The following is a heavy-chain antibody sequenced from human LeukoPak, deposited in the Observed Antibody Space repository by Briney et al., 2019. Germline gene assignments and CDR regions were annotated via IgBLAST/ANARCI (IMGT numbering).Heavy chain of an antibody. CDR1: GGSFSGYY. Sequence: SETLSLTCAVYGGSFSGYYWSWIRQPPGKGLEWIGEINHSGSTNYNPSLKSRVTISADTSKNQFSLKLSSVTAADTAVYYCARRYCSGGSCYFFGYWGQGTLVTVSS. CDR3: ARRYCSGGSCYFFGY. CDR2: INHSGST. V-gene: IGHV4-34*01. J-gene: IGHJ4*02. D-gene: IGHD2-15*01.